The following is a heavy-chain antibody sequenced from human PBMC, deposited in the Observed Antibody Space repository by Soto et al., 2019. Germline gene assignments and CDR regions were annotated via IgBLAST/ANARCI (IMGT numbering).Heavy chain of an antibody. CDR3: ARSYYDSTGFAVDP. D-gene: IGHD3-22*01. CDR2: MYFAGSF. J-gene: IGHJ5*02. V-gene: IGHV4-59*02. CDR1: GASVNTGY. Sequence: QMQLQESGPGLVKPSETLSLTCTVSGASVNTGYWSWIRQPPGKGLEWIGFMYFAGSFNYNPSLSSRVTKSVETSKNQFSMTLTSGTAADTAVYYCARSYYDSTGFAVDPWGQGILVTVSS.